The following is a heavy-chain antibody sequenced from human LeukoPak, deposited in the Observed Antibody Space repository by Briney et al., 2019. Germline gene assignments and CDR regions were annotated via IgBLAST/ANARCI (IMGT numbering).Heavy chain of an antibody. CDR2: IRGSGGST. D-gene: IGHD3-10*01. CDR3: AKDYYGSGAAWFDP. CDR1: GFPFSSYA. V-gene: IGHV3-23*01. Sequence: GGSLRLSCAASGFPFSSYAMSWVRQAPGKGLEWVSSIRGSGGSTYYADSVKGRFTISRDNSKKTLYLQMNSLRAEDTAVYYCAKDYYGSGAAWFDPWGQGTLVTVSS. J-gene: IGHJ5*02.